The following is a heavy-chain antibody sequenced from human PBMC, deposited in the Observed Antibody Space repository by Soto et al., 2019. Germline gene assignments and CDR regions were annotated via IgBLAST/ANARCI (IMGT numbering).Heavy chain of an antibody. Sequence: EVQLLDSGGGLVQPGGSLRLSCAASGFTFSNYAMNWVRQAPGKGLEWVSVISGSGDSTYYAGSVKGRITISRDNSKNTLYLQMNSLRAEDTAVYYCARRGPGSYFDYWGQGTLVTVSS. CDR2: ISGSGDST. D-gene: IGHD2-15*01. J-gene: IGHJ4*02. V-gene: IGHV3-23*01. CDR1: GFTFSNYA. CDR3: ARRGPGSYFDY.